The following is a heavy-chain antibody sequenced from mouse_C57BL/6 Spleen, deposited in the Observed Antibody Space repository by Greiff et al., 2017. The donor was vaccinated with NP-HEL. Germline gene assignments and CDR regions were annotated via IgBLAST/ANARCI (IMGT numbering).Heavy chain of an antibody. V-gene: IGHV1-74*01. CDR1: GYTFTSYW. CDR2: IHPSDSDT. Sequence: QVQLQQPGAELVKPGASVKVSCKASGYTFTSYWMHWVKQRPGQGLEWIGRIHPSDSDTNYNQKFKGKATLTVDKSSSTAYMQLSSLTSEDSAVYYCARGSIYYDYDEDFDYWGQGTTLTVSS. D-gene: IGHD2-4*01. J-gene: IGHJ2*01. CDR3: ARGSIYYDYDEDFDY.